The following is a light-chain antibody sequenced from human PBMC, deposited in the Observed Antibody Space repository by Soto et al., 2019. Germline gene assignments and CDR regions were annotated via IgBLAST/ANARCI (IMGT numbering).Light chain of an antibody. CDR2: WAS. J-gene: IGKJ2*01. CDR3: QQYYSTPHT. Sequence: DIVMTQSPDSLAVSLGERATINCKSSQRVLYSSNNKNYLAWYQQKPGQPPTLLIYWASTRESGVPDRFSGSGSGTDFTLTISSLQAEDVAVYYCQQYYSTPHTFGQGTKLEIK. V-gene: IGKV4-1*01. CDR1: QRVLYSSNNKNY.